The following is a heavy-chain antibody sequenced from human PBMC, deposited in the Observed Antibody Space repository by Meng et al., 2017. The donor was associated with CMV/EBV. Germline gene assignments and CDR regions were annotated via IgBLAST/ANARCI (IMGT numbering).Heavy chain of an antibody. D-gene: IGHD5-18*01. Sequence: GESLKISCAASGFTFSRYWMTWVRKAPGKGLEWVVNINQDGTKIYYVDSVKGRFTVSRDNARNSVYLQLNSLTVEDTAVYYCARIGYTSSSPDYWGRGALVTVSS. CDR1: GFTFSRYW. J-gene: IGHJ4*02. V-gene: IGHV3-7*01. CDR3: ARIGYTSSSPDY. CDR2: INQDGTKI.